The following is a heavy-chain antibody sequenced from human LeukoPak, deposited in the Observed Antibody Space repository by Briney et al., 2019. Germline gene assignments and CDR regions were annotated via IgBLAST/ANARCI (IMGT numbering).Heavy chain of an antibody. D-gene: IGHD3-22*01. V-gene: IGHV1-18*01. Sequence: EASVKVSCKASGYTFTSYGISWVRQAPGQGLEWMGWISAYNGNTNYAQKLQGRVTMTTDTSTSTAYMELRSLRSDDTAVYYCARDGNYYYDNSGYDYWGQGTLVTVSS. CDR2: ISAYNGNT. CDR3: ARDGNYYYDNSGYDY. J-gene: IGHJ4*02. CDR1: GYTFTSYG.